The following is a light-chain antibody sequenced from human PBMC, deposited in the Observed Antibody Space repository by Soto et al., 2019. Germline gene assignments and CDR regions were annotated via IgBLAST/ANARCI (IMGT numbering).Light chain of an antibody. V-gene: IGKV1-5*01. J-gene: IGKJ1*01. CDR3: QQYNTYSST. CDR1: QSISSW. Sequence: IQRPRSTSPLPASVGPRVTIPCRASQSISSWLAWYQQKPGKAPKLLIYDASNLESGVPSRFSGSGSGTEFTLTISSLQPDDFATYYCQQYNTYSSTFGQR. CDR2: DAS.